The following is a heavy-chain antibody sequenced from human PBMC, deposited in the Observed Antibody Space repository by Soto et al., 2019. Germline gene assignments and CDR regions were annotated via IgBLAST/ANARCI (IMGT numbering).Heavy chain of an antibody. CDR3: ARAGAALVRGSIGGFDY. CDR2: INHSGSV. Sequence: QVHLQQWGAGLLKPSQTLSLSCVVDGGAFNGYYWTWIRQPPGKGLEWIGEINHSGSVDYNPSLTSRVAISTDTSKKHFSPTLTSVTAADTAVYYCARAGAALVRGSIGGFDYWGQGSLVTVSS. CDR1: GGAFNGYY. V-gene: IGHV4-34*02. D-gene: IGHD3-10*01. J-gene: IGHJ4*02.